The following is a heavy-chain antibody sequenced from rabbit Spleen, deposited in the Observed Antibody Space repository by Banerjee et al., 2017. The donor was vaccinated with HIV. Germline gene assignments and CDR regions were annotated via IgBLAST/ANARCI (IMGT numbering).Heavy chain of an antibody. J-gene: IGHJ4*01. Sequence: QSLEESGGDLVKPGTSLTLTCTASGFSFSGGYDLCWVRQAPGKGLELIACINNGGNTYYASWAKGRFTISKTSTTVDLKMTSLTAADTATYFCARDAGRSSQVYYFNLWGPGPWSPS. CDR3: ARDAGRSSQVYYFNL. CDR2: INNGGNT. D-gene: IGHD8-1*01. CDR1: GFSFSGGYD. V-gene: IGHV1S40*01.